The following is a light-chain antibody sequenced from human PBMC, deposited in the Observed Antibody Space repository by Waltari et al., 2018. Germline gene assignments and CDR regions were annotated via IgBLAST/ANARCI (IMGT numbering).Light chain of an antibody. Sequence: QTVVNQEPSLTVSPGGTITLTCASSTGADTSGHYPNWFQQKPGQAPRALIYMTSNTHSWTPARFSGSLLGGKAALTLSGVQPEDEAEYYCLLYYGGLWVFGGGTKLTVL. J-gene: IGLJ3*02. CDR2: MTS. CDR1: TGADTSGHY. V-gene: IGLV7-43*01. CDR3: LLYYGGLWV.